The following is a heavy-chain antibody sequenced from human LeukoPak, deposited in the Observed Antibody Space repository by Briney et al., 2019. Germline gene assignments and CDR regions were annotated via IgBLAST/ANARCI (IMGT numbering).Heavy chain of an antibody. V-gene: IGHV1-8*02. CDR3: VRTPPNWGADY. J-gene: IGHJ4*02. Sequence: ALVKVSCTASGYTFTSYDINWVRQATGQGLEWMGWMSPNSGITGYAQKFQGRVTMTRNTAISTAYMELSSLRSEDTAVYYCVRTPPNWGADYWGQGTLVTVSS. D-gene: IGHD7-27*01. CDR2: MSPNSGIT. CDR1: GYTFTSYD.